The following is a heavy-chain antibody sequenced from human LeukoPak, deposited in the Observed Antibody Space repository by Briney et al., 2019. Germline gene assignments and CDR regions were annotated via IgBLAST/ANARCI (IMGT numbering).Heavy chain of an antibody. CDR3: ARGGYSYGAWIDY. CDR2: IVVGSDNT. Sequence: ASVKVSCKASGFTFTSSAVQWVRQARGQRLEWIGWIVVGSDNTNYAHKFQERVTITRDMSTSTAYMELSSLRSEDTAVYYCARGGYSYGAWIDYWGQGTLVTVSS. J-gene: IGHJ4*02. CDR1: GFTFTSSA. V-gene: IGHV1-58*01. D-gene: IGHD5-18*01.